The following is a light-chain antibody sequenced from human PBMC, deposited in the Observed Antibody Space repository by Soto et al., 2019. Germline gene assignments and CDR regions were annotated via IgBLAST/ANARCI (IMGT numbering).Light chain of an antibody. Sequence: QPVLTQSPSASASLGASVKLTCTLSSGHSSYAIAWHQQQPEKGPRYLMKLNSDGSHSKGDGIPDRFSGSSSGAERYLTISSLQSEDEADYYCHTWGTGIPVYVFGTGTKLTVL. CDR2: LNSDGSH. J-gene: IGLJ1*01. CDR1: SGHSSYA. V-gene: IGLV4-69*01. CDR3: HTWGTGIPVYV.